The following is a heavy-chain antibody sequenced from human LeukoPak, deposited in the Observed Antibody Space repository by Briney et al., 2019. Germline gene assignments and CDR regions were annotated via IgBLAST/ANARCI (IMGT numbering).Heavy chain of an antibody. CDR3: ARAGGSYYDY. V-gene: IGHV1-69*02. Sequence: ASVKVSCKASGGTFSSHTINWARQAPGQGLEWMGRIIPILGIANYAQKFQGRVTISADKSTSTAYMELSSLRSEDTAVYYCARAGGSYYDYWGQGTLVTVSS. CDR1: GGTFSSHT. J-gene: IGHJ4*02. CDR2: IIPILGIA. D-gene: IGHD1-26*01.